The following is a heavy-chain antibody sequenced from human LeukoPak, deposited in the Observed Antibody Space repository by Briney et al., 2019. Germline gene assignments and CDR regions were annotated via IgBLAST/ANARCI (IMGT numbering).Heavy chain of an antibody. Sequence: SETLSLTCTVSGRYITSYFCNWIRQPAGKGLEWIGRIFASGSTSHDPSLKSRIAMSIDKSKNQFSLDLNSVTAADTAVYYCARSDYGDSENDYWGQGILVTVSS. J-gene: IGHJ4*02. CDR1: GRYITSYF. CDR3: ARSDYGDSENDY. D-gene: IGHD4-17*01. CDR2: IFASGST. V-gene: IGHV4-4*07.